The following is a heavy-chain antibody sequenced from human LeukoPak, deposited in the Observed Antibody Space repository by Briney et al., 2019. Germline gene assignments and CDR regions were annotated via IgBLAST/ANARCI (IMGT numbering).Heavy chain of an antibody. V-gene: IGHV3-23*01. CDR1: GFTFSTYA. Sequence: PGGSLRPSCAASGFTFSTYAMSWVRQAPGKGLEWVSSIGRSAGSTFYADSVKGRFTISRDNSKNTLYLQMNSLRAEDTAVYYCARTMRPILTGYYSLDYWGQGTLVTVSS. J-gene: IGHJ4*02. D-gene: IGHD3-9*01. CDR3: ARTMRPILTGYYSLDY. CDR2: IGRSAGST.